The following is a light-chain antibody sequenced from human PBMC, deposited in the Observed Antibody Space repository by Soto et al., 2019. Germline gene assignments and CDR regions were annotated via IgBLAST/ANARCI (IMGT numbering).Light chain of an antibody. CDR1: HSLLHSNGYNF. J-gene: IGKJ2*01. Sequence: IVMTQSPLSLPVTPGEPASISCRSNHSLLHSNGYNFLDWYLQRPGQSPRLLISLGSTRASGVPDRFTGSGSGTDFTLKISSVEADDVGVYYCMQSIQTPRTFGPGTKLEMK. CDR2: LGS. V-gene: IGKV2-28*01. CDR3: MQSIQTPRT.